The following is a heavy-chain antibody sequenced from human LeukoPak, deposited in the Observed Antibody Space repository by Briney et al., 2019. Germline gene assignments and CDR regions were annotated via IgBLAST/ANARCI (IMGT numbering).Heavy chain of an antibody. CDR1: GGTFSSYA. Sequence: SVKVSCKTSGGTFSSYAISWVRQAPGQGLEWMGGIIPIFGTANYAQKFQGRVTITADESTSTAYMELSSLRSEDTAVYYCARAYYDLLYGMDVWGQGTTVTVSS. D-gene: IGHD3-3*01. CDR3: ARAYYDLLYGMDV. J-gene: IGHJ6*02. CDR2: IIPIFGTA. V-gene: IGHV1-69*13.